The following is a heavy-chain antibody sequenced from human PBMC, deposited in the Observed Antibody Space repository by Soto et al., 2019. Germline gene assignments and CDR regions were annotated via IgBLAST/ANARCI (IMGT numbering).Heavy chain of an antibody. J-gene: IGHJ4*02. CDR1: GGSFSGYY. D-gene: IGHD5-18*01. V-gene: IGHV4-34*01. CDR3: ARGGRVYSYAIDS. CDR2: INHSGST. Sequence: QVQLQQWGAGLLKPSETLSLTCAVYGGSFSGYYWSWIRQPPGKGLEWIGEINHSGSTNYNPSLKSRVTISVDTSKNQFSLKLSSVTAADTAVFYCARGGRVYSYAIDSWGQGTLVTVSS.